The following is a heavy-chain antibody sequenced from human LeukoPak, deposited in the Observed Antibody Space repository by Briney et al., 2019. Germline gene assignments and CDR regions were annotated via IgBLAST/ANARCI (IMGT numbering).Heavy chain of an antibody. CDR1: GGSFSGYY. CDR3: ASFSEYYMDV. Sequence: SETLSLTCAVYGGSFSGYYWSWIRQPPGKGLEWIGEINHSGSTNYNPSLKSRVTISVDTSKNQFSLKLSSVTAADTAVYYCASFSEYYMDVWGKGTTVTVSS. J-gene: IGHJ6*03. D-gene: IGHD3-3*01. V-gene: IGHV4-34*01. CDR2: INHSGST.